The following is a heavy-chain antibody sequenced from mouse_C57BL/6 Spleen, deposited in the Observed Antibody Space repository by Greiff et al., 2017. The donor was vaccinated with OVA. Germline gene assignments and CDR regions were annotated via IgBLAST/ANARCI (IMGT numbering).Heavy chain of an antibody. D-gene: IGHD2-4*01. CDR2: INYDGSST. V-gene: IGHV5-16*01. Sequence: DVKLVESEGGLVQPGSSMKLSCTASGFTFSDYYMAWVRQVPEKGLEWVANINYDGSSTYYLDSLKSRFIISRDNAKNILYLQMSSLKSEDTATYYCARAYDLGGPMDYCGQGTSVTVSS. CDR3: ARAYDLGGPMDY. J-gene: IGHJ4*01. CDR1: GFTFSDYY.